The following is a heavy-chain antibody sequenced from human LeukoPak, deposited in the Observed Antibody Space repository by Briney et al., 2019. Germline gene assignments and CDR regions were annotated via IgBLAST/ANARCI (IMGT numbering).Heavy chain of an antibody. CDR3: ARVKGFEYDNGDYANWSAFDI. Sequence: GASVKVSCKASGYTFTNYVISWVRQAPGQGLEWMGWISAYNGNTNYAQKLQGRVTMTTDTSTSTAYTELRSLISDDTAVYYCARVKGFEYDNGDYANWSAFDIWGQGTMVTVSS. J-gene: IGHJ3*02. V-gene: IGHV1-18*01. CDR1: GYTFTNYV. CDR2: ISAYNGNT. D-gene: IGHD4-17*01.